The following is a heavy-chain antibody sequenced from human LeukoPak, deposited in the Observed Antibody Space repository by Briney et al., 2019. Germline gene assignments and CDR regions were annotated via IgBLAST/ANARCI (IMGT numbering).Heavy chain of an antibody. CDR1: GFTFSSYS. CDR2: ITPSSSYI. V-gene: IGHV3-21*01. D-gene: IGHD6-19*01. Sequence: GGSLRLSCAASGFTFSSYSMNWVRQAPGKGLEWVSSITPSSSYIYYADSVKGRFTISRDNAKYSLYLQMNSLRVEDTAVYYCASSSGRYIDWGQGTLVTVSS. CDR3: ASSSGRYID. J-gene: IGHJ4*02.